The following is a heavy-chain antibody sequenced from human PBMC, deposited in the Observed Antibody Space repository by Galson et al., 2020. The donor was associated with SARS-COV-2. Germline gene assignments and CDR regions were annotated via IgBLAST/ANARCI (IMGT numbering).Heavy chain of an antibody. Sequence: SGPTLVKPTQTLTLTCTFSGFSLSTSGMCVSWIRQPPGKALEWLALIDWDDDKYYSTSLKTRLTISKDTSKNQVVLTLTNMDPVDTATYYCARRPAELWPRYYYYGMDVWGQGTTVTVSS. CDR1: GFSLSTSGMC. V-gene: IGHV2-70*01. CDR3: ARRPAELWPRYYYYGMDV. CDR2: IDWDDDK. D-gene: IGHD1-7*01. J-gene: IGHJ6*02.